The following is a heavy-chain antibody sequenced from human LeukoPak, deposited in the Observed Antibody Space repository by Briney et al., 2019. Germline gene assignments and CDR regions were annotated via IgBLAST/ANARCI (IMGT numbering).Heavy chain of an antibody. V-gene: IGHV3-7*01. CDR3: ARDTYYYDSSGYHDAFDI. J-gene: IGHJ3*02. D-gene: IGHD3-22*01. CDR2: IKQDGSEK. Sequence: GGSLRLSCAASGFTFSSYWMNWVRQAPGKGLEWVAHIKQDGSEKYYVDSVKGRFTISRDNAKNSLYLQMNSLRAEDTAVYYCARDTYYYDSSGYHDAFDIWGQGTMVTVSS. CDR1: GFTFSSYW.